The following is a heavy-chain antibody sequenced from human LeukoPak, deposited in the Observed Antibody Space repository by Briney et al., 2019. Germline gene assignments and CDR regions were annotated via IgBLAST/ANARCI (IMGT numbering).Heavy chain of an antibody. J-gene: IGHJ4*02. D-gene: IGHD6-13*01. CDR3: AKDRVYSSSWYGGFFDY. Sequence: GRSLRLSCAASGFTFSSYGMHWVRQAPGKGLEWVAVISYDGSNKYYADSVKGRFTISRDNSKNTLYLQMNSLRAEDTAVYYCAKDRVYSSSWYGGFFDYWGQGTLVTVSS. CDR1: GFTFSSYG. V-gene: IGHV3-30*18. CDR2: ISYDGSNK.